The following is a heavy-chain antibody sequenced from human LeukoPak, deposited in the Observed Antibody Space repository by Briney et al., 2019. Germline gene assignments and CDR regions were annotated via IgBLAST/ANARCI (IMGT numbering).Heavy chain of an antibody. V-gene: IGHV3-7*01. CDR1: GFTFSSYW. J-gene: IGHJ6*03. CDR2: IKQDGSEK. D-gene: IGHD4-17*01. Sequence: PGGSLRLSCAASGFTFSSYWMTWVRHVPGKGLEWVARIKQDGSEKYYVDSVKGRFTISRDNAKNSLYLQMNSPRAEDTAVYYCARDGNTVTSPHYYYYMDVWGKGTTVTISS. CDR3: ARDGNTVTSPHYYYYMDV.